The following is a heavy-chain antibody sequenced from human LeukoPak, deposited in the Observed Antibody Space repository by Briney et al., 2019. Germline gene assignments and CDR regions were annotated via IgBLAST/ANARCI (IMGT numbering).Heavy chain of an antibody. CDR1: GFSFDDNA. D-gene: IGHD3-10*01. Sequence: PGGSLRLSCAASGFSFDDNAMYWVRQAPGKGLVWVSHVNSDGSSTNYADSVKGRFTISRDNAKNTLYLQMNSLRAEDTAVYYCVRDLPGEGIDYWGQGTLVTVSS. V-gene: IGHV3-74*01. J-gene: IGHJ4*02. CDR3: VRDLPGEGIDY. CDR2: VNSDGSST.